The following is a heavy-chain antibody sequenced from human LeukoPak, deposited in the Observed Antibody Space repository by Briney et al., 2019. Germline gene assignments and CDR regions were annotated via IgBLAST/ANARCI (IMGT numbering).Heavy chain of an antibody. CDR1: RGSISGYS. CDR3: VRGPYGASISKWFDP. V-gene: IGHV4-59*01. CDR2: IYYSGDT. J-gene: IGHJ5*02. Sequence: SETLSLTCTVSRGSISGYSWSWIRQSPGGGLEWIGYIYYSGDTAYNPSLRSRVTMSVDTSKNQSSLQLKSMTTADTAVYYCVRGPYGASISKWFDPWGQGTQVIVSP. D-gene: IGHD4/OR15-4a*01.